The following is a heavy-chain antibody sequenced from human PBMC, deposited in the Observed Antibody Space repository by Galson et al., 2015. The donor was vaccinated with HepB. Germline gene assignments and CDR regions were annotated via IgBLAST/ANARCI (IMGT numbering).Heavy chain of an antibody. CDR2: INAGNGNT. J-gene: IGHJ5*02. Sequence: SLKVSCKASGYTFTNYAMHWVRQAPGQRLEWMGWINAGNGNTKYSQKFQGRVTITRDTSASTAYMELSSLRSEDTAVYYCARDQRHIVEVARREDPNQTVKGGNWFDPWGQGTLVTVSS. V-gene: IGHV1-3*01. CDR1: GYTFTNYA. CDR3: ARDQRHIVEVARREDPNQTVKGGNWFDP. D-gene: IGHD2-21*01.